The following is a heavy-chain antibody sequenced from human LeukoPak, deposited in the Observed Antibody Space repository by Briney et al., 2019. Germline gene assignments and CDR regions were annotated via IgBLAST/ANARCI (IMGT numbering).Heavy chain of an antibody. D-gene: IGHD6-13*01. V-gene: IGHV3-23*01. Sequence: GGSLRLSCATSGFIFSNYAVNWVRQAPGKGLEWVSIISGSGDTTYYADSVKGRFTISRDNSKNTLYLQVNSLRAEDTALYYCARGVGSNWFIYFQYWGQGTLVTVSS. CDR1: GFIFSNYA. CDR2: ISGSGDTT. J-gene: IGHJ1*01. CDR3: ARGVGSNWFIYFQY.